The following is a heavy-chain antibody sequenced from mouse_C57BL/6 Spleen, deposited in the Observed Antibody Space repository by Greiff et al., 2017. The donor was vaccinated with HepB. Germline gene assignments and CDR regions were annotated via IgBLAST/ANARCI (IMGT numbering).Heavy chain of an antibody. V-gene: IGHV1-64*01. Sequence: QVQLQQPGAELVKPGASVKLSCKASGYTFTSYWMHWVKQRPGQGLEWIGMIHPNSGSTNYNEKFKSKATLTVDKSSSPAYMQLSSLTSEDSAVYYCARGPQIMGNYFDYWGQGTTLTVSS. CDR3: ARGPQIMGNYFDY. CDR2: IHPNSGST. D-gene: IGHD4-1*01. J-gene: IGHJ2*01. CDR1: GYTFTSYW.